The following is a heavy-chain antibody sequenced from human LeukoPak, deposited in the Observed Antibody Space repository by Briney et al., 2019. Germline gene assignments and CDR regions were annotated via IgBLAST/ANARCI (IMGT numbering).Heavy chain of an antibody. CDR2: IKSKTDGCTT. CDR1: GFTFSNAW. V-gene: IGHV3-15*01. D-gene: IGHD3-10*01. CDR3: TTAPPPELLWFGDPTRDY. J-gene: IGHJ4*02. Sequence: KPGGSLRLSCAASGFTFSNAWMSWVRQAPGKGLEWVGRIKSKTDGCTTDYAAPVKGIFTISREDSKKALYLQMNSLKTEDPAVYYCTTAPPPELLWFGDPTRDYWGQGTLVTVSS.